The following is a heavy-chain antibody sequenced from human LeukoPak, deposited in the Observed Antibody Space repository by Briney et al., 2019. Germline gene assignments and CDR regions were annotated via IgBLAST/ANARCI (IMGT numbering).Heavy chain of an antibody. Sequence: SETLSLTCAVYGGSFSGYYWSWIRQPPGKGLEWIGEINHSGSTNYNPSLKSRVTISVDTSRNQFSLKLSSVTAADTAVYYCARYYDSSGYYGARDNYYYYGMDVWGQGTTVTVSS. CDR1: GGSFSGYY. J-gene: IGHJ6*02. CDR3: ARYYDSSGYYGARDNYYYYGMDV. CDR2: INHSGST. V-gene: IGHV4-34*01. D-gene: IGHD3-22*01.